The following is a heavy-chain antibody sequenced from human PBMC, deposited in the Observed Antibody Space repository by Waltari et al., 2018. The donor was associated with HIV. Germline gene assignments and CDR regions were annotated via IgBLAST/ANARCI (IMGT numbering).Heavy chain of an antibody. Sequence: EVQMLESGGGLVQPGGSLRLSCAASGFTFNPYAMTWVRQAPGKGVEWVSRITGSGGNIFRADSVKGRFIIARDNSKNRLYLQMSSLRGEDTAVYYCAKGSELVPAAMSLDSWGQGTLVTVSS. V-gene: IGHV3-23*01. CDR2: ITGSGGNI. D-gene: IGHD2-2*01. CDR1: GFTFNPYA. CDR3: AKGSELVPAAMSLDS. J-gene: IGHJ4*02.